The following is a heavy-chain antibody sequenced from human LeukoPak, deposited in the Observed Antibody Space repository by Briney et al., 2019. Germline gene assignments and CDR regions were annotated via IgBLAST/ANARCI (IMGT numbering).Heavy chain of an antibody. Sequence: GGSLRLSCAASRFTFSSYGMHWVRQAPGKGLEWVAVIWYDGSNKYYADSVKGRFTISRDNSKNTLYLQMNSLRAEDTAVYYCARASSYGDYEGIDPFDVWGQGTMVTVSS. CDR2: IWYDGSNK. J-gene: IGHJ3*01. CDR1: RFTFSSYG. D-gene: IGHD4-17*01. CDR3: ARASSYGDYEGIDPFDV. V-gene: IGHV3-33*01.